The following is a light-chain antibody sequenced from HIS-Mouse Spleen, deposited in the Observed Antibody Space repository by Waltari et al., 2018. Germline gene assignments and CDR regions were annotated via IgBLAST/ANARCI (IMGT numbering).Light chain of an antibody. Sequence: SYELTQPPSVSVSPGQTARITCSGDALPKQYAYWYQQKPGQAPVLVRYKGSGRTSGIPGRFSGSSSGTTVTLTISGVQAEDEADYYCQSADSSGTYWVFGGGTKLTVL. CDR2: KGS. J-gene: IGLJ3*02. CDR3: QSADSSGTYWV. V-gene: IGLV3-25*03. CDR1: ALPKQY.